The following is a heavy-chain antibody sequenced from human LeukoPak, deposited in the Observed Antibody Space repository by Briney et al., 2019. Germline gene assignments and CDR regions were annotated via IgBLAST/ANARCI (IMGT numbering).Heavy chain of an antibody. CDR3: ARGLIWFGELSFDY. CDR2: INPNSGGT. V-gene: IGHV1-2*02. CDR1: GYTFTGYY. J-gene: IGHJ4*02. Sequence: GGSLKVSCKASGYTFTGYYMHWVRQAPGQGLEWMGWINPNSGGTNFAQKFQGRVTMTRDTSISTAYMELSRLRSDDTAVYYCARGLIWFGELSFDYWGQGTLVTVSS. D-gene: IGHD3-10*01.